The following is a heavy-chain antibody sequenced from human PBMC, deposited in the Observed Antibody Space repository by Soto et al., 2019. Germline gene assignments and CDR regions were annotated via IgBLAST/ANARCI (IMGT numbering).Heavy chain of an antibody. J-gene: IGHJ6*02. CDR3: ARDRATLTYYFYGMDV. D-gene: IGHD4-4*01. Sequence: PGGSLRLSCAASGFTFSSYAMYWVLQAPGKGLGLLTCIRKSVEKEKYVDLVKGRITITRDNSKNTLYLQMNSLRAEDTALYYCARDRATLTYYFYGMDVWGQGTTVTVSS. CDR1: GFTFSSYA. CDR2: IRKSVEKE. V-gene: IGHV3-30*02.